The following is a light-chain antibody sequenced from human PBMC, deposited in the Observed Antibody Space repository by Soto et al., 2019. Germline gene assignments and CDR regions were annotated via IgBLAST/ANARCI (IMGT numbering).Light chain of an antibody. J-gene: IGLJ2*01. Sequence: QSALTQPASVSGSPGQSITISCTGTSGDIGSYTYVSWYHQYPGKAPKLLISEVTNRPSGVSNRFSGSKSGNTASLTISGLQAEDEAHYYCSSYTTNSPPVVFGGGTQLTVL. CDR2: EVT. V-gene: IGLV2-14*01. CDR1: SGDIGSYTY. CDR3: SSYTTNSPPVV.